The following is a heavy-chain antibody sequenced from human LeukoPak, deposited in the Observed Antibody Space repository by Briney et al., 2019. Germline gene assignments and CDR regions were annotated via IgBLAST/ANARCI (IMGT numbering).Heavy chain of an antibody. CDR3: AKFSSSWYIIAVAGPFDY. D-gene: IGHD6-13*01. J-gene: IGHJ4*02. CDR2: ISYDGSNK. V-gene: IGHV3-30*18. Sequence: GGSLRLPCAASGFTFSSYGMPWARQAPGKGLEWVAVISYDGSNKYYADSVKGRFTISRDNSKNTLYLQMNSLRAEDTAVYYCAKFSSSWYIIAVAGPFDYWGQGTLVTVSS. CDR1: GFTFSSYG.